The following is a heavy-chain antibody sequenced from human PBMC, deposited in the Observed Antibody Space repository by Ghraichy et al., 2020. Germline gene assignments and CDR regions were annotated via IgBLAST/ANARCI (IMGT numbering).Heavy chain of an antibody. D-gene: IGHD1-26*01. CDR1: GFPFDDYT. V-gene: IGHV3-43*01. Sequence: GALRLSCAVSGFPFDDYTMHWVRQVPGKGLEWVSLITWDAGATYYADSVKGRFTISRDNSKNSLYLQMSSLTTEDTALYYCAKDIGVGNSYIYFYGMDVWGQGTTVTVSS. J-gene: IGHJ6*02. CDR3: AKDIGVGNSYIYFYGMDV. CDR2: ITWDAGAT.